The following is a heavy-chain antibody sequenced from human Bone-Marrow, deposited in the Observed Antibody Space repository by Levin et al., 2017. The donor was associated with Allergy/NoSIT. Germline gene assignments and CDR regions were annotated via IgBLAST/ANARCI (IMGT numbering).Heavy chain of an antibody. J-gene: IGHJ6*02. V-gene: IGHV3-11*01. Sequence: GGSLRLSCAASGFTFSDYYMSWIRQAPGKGLEWVSYISSSGSTIYYADSVKGRFTISRDNAKNSLYLQMNSLRAEDTAVYYCARYVVASYYGSGSPKSALGMDVWGQGTTVTVSS. CDR3: ARYVVASYYGSGSPKSALGMDV. D-gene: IGHD3-10*01. CDR2: ISSSGSTI. CDR1: GFTFSDYY.